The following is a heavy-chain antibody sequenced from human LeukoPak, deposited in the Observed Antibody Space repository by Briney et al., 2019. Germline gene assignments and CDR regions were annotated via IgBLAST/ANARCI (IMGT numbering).Heavy chain of an antibody. J-gene: IGHJ4*02. V-gene: IGHV1-69*06. CDR2: IIPIFGTA. CDR3: ARAQVAVAGTPFDY. D-gene: IGHD6-19*01. CDR1: GYTFTDYY. Sequence: SVKVSCKASGYTFTDYYMHWVRQAPGQGLEWMGGIIPIFGTANYAQKFQGRVTITADKSTSTAYMELSSLRSEDTAVYYCARAQVAVAGTPFDYWGQGTLVTVSS.